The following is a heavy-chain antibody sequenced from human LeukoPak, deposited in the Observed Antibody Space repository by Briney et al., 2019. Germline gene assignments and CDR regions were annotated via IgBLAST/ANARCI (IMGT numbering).Heavy chain of an antibody. CDR2: INPNSGGT. CDR3: ARDRVLLWFGESQYYTY. CDR1: GYTFTGYY. D-gene: IGHD3-10*01. V-gene: IGHV1-2*02. Sequence: ASVKVSCKASGYTFTGYYMHWVRQAPGQGPEWMGWINPNSGGTNYAQKFQGRVTMTRDTSISTAYMELSRLRSDDTAVYYCARDRVLLWFGESQYYTYWGQGTLVTVSS. J-gene: IGHJ4*02.